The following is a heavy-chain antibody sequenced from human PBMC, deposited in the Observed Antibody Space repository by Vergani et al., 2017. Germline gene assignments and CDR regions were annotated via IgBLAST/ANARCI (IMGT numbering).Heavy chain of an antibody. V-gene: IGHV3-30-3*01. CDR1: GFTFSSYA. CDR3: AKAGATVVTPPYYFDY. J-gene: IGHJ4*02. D-gene: IGHD4-23*01. Sequence: QVQLVESGGGVVQPGRSLRLSCAASGFTFSSYAMHWVRQAPGKGLEWVAVISYDGSNKYYADSVKGRFTISRDNSKNTLYLQMNSLRAEDTAVYYCAKAGATVVTPPYYFDYWGQGTLVTVSS. CDR2: ISYDGSNK.